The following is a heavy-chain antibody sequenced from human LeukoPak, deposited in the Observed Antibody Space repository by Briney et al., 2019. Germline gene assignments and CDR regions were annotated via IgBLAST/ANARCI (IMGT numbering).Heavy chain of an antibody. J-gene: IGHJ6*03. CDR2: MSGRGYYT. V-gene: IGHV3-23*01. CDR1: GFAFSNFA. CDR3: AKMEGQRLFDYCMDV. D-gene: IGHD3-3*01. Sequence: GGALRLSCAASGFAFSNFAMSWVRQAPGKGLEWVSAMSGRGYYTNYVESVKGRFTISRDNSKNTLYLHMNSLRADDTAVYYCAKMEGQRLFDYCMDVWGRGTTVTVSS.